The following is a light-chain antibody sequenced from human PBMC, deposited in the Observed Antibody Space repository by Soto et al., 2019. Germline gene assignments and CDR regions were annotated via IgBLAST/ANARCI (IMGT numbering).Light chain of an antibody. CDR3: QSYDRSLSGYVV. Sequence: QSVLTQPPSVSGAPGQRVTISCTGSSSNIGAGYDVHWYQQRPGTAPKLLIYGNSNRPSGVPDRLSGSKSGTSASLAITGLQAEDDADYYCQSYDRSLSGYVVFGGGTQLTVL. J-gene: IGLJ2*01. CDR2: GNS. V-gene: IGLV1-40*01. CDR1: SSNIGAGYD.